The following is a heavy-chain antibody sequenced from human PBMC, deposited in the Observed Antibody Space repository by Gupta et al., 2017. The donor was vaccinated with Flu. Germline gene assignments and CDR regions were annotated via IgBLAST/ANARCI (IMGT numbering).Heavy chain of an antibody. CDR1: GGSFSGYY. Sequence: QVQLQQWGAGLLKPSETLSLTCAVYGGSFSGYYWSWIRQPPGKGLEWIGEINHSGSTNYNPSLKSRVTISVDTSKNQFSLKLSSVTAADTAVYYCARERGSGYLIDGMDVWGQGTTVTVSS. V-gene: IGHV4-34*01. CDR3: ARERGSGYLIDGMDV. J-gene: IGHJ6*02. CDR2: INHSGST. D-gene: IGHD3-10*01.